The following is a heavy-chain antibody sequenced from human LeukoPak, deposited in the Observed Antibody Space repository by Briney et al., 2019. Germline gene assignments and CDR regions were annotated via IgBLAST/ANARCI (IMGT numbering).Heavy chain of an antibody. Sequence: NPGGSLRLSCAASGFTFRSYWMSWVRQAPGKGLEWVSSISTSSSYIYYADSVKGRFTISRNNPKNSLYLQMNSLRAEDTAVYYCARNRGDPSYFDYWGQGTLVTVSS. J-gene: IGHJ4*02. V-gene: IGHV3-21*01. CDR2: ISTSSSYI. D-gene: IGHD4-17*01. CDR1: GFTFRSYW. CDR3: ARNRGDPSYFDY.